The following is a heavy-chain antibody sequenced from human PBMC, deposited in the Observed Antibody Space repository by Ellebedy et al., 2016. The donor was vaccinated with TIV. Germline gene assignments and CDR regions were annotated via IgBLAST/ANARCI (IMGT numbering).Heavy chain of an antibody. J-gene: IGHJ3*02. CDR1: GGSISSGGYY. D-gene: IGHD4-17*01. Sequence: SETLSLTXTVSGGSISSGGYYWSWIRQHPGKGLEWIGYIYYSGSTYYNPSLKSRVTISVDTSKNQFSLKLSSVTAADTAVYYCASRTYGDYGGSGAFDIWGQGTMVTVSS. V-gene: IGHV4-31*03. CDR2: IYYSGST. CDR3: ASRTYGDYGGSGAFDI.